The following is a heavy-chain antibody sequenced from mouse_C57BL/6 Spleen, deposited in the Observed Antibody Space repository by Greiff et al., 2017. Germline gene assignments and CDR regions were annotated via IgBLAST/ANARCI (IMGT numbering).Heavy chain of an antibody. CDR1: GFSLTSYG. Sequence: VKLEESGPGLVQPSQRLSITCTVSGFSLTSYGVHWVRQSPGKGLEWLGVIWSGGSTDYNAAFISRLSISKDNSKSQVFFKMNSLQADDTAIYYCARGPLGSSFFDYWGQGTTLTVSS. CDR2: IWSGGST. V-gene: IGHV2-2*01. D-gene: IGHD1-1*01. CDR3: ARGPLGSSFFDY. J-gene: IGHJ2*01.